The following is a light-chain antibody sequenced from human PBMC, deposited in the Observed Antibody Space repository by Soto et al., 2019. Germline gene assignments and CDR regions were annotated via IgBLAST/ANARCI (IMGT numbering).Light chain of an antibody. CDR3: QQYYTIPPT. CDR1: QSVLHSSNNKNY. V-gene: IGKV4-1*01. J-gene: IGKJ1*01. Sequence: DIVMTQSPDSLAVSLGERAIINCKSSQSVLHSSNNKNYLAWYQQKPGQPPKLLISWASIRESGVPDRFSASGSGTDFTLTISSLQAEDVAVYYCQQYYTIPPTFGQGTKVELK. CDR2: WAS.